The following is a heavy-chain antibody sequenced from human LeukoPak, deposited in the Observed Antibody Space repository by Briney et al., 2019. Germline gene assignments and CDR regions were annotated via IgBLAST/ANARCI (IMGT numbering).Heavy chain of an antibody. D-gene: IGHD6-19*01. CDR2: IYYSGST. Sequence: SETLSLTCTVSGGSISSSSYYWGWIRQPPGKGLEWIGSIYYSGSTYYNPSLESRVTISVDTSKNQFSLKLSSVTAADTAVYYCARDFSAEVAGTDYWGQGTLVTVSS. CDR1: GGSISSSSYY. V-gene: IGHV4-39*07. CDR3: ARDFSAEVAGTDY. J-gene: IGHJ4*02.